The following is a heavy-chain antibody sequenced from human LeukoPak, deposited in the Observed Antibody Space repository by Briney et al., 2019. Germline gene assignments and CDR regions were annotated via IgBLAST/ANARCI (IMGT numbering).Heavy chain of an antibody. Sequence: VASVKVSCKVSGYTLTELSMHWVRQAPGKGLEWMGGFDPEDGETIYAQKFQGRVTMTEDTSTDTAYMELSSLRSEDTAVYYCASIQGNKTGGWFDPWGQGTLVTVSS. CDR1: GYTLTELS. V-gene: IGHV1-24*01. D-gene: IGHD4-23*01. CDR2: FDPEDGET. CDR3: ASIQGNKTGGWFDP. J-gene: IGHJ5*02.